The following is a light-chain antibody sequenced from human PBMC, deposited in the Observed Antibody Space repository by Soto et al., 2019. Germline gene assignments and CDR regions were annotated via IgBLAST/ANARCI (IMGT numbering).Light chain of an antibody. CDR2: AAS. Sequence: DIQMTQSPSSLSASVGDRVTITCRASESISDYLNWYQQKPGKAPKLLIYAASNLESGVPSRFSGSGSGTVYTLTIGSLQPEDFATYFCQQGYSTPLTFGGGTKVDIK. CDR1: ESISDY. V-gene: IGKV1-39*01. CDR3: QQGYSTPLT. J-gene: IGKJ4*01.